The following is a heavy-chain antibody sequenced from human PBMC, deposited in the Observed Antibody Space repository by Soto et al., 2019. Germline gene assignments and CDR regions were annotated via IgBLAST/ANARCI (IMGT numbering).Heavy chain of an antibody. CDR3: ARKGACSGGSCYHFDY. J-gene: IGHJ4*02. Sequence: QVQLVQSGAEVKKPGASVKVSCKASGYTFTSYGISWVRQAPGQGLEWMGWISAYNGNTNYAQKLQGRVTMTTDTSTSTADMELRSLRSDDTAVYYCARKGACSGGSCYHFDYWGQGTLVTVSS. CDR2: ISAYNGNT. V-gene: IGHV1-18*01. CDR1: GYTFTSYG. D-gene: IGHD2-15*01.